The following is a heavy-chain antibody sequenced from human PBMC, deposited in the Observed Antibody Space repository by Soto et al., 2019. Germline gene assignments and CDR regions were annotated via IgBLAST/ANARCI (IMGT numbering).Heavy chain of an antibody. Sequence: GGSLRLSCAASGFTFSSYAMSWVRQAPGKGLEWVSAISGSGGSTYYADPVKGRFTISRDNSKNTLYLQMNSLRAQDTAVYYCARGDSYGYHYGMDVWGQGTTVTVSS. D-gene: IGHD5-18*01. J-gene: IGHJ6*02. CDR1: GFTFSSYA. CDR3: ARGDSYGYHYGMDV. V-gene: IGHV3-23*01. CDR2: ISGSGGST.